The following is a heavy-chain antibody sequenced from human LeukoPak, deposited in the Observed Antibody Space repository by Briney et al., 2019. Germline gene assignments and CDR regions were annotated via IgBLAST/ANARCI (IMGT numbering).Heavy chain of an antibody. D-gene: IGHD3-10*01. CDR1: GGSFSGYY. Sequence: PSETLSLTCAVYGGSFSGYYWSWIRQPPGKGLEWIGEINHSGSTNYNPSLKSRVTISVDTSKNQFSLKLSSVTAADTAVYYCAITMVRGARTDYWGQGTLVTVSS. V-gene: IGHV4-34*01. J-gene: IGHJ4*02. CDR3: AITMVRGARTDY. CDR2: INHSGST.